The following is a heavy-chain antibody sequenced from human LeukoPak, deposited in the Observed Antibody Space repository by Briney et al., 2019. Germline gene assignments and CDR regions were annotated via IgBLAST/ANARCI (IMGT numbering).Heavy chain of an antibody. Sequence: GGSLRLSCAASGFTVSYNYMSWVRQAAGKGLEWVSVIYSNGKTFYADSVKGRFTISRDNAKNSLYLQMNSLRAEDTAVYYCARDHPNYYDSSGYFFFDYWGQGTLVTVSS. J-gene: IGHJ4*02. D-gene: IGHD3-22*01. V-gene: IGHV3-66*01. CDR1: GFTVSYNY. CDR2: IYSNGKT. CDR3: ARDHPNYYDSSGYFFFDY.